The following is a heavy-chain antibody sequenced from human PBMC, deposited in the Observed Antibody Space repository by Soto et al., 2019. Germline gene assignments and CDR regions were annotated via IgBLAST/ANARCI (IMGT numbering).Heavy chain of an antibody. CDR2: IKVDSGTI. CDR3: TRDLLPRYSFSGFDP. Sequence: ASVKVSCKASGYTFTRYGINWVRQARGQRLEWMGWIKVDSGTIEYSQKFQARVTITRDTSASTAYMEMRSLTSEDTALYYCTRDLLPRYSFSGFDPWGQGTQVTVSS. J-gene: IGHJ5*02. CDR1: GYTFTRYG. V-gene: IGHV1-3*01. D-gene: IGHD5-12*01.